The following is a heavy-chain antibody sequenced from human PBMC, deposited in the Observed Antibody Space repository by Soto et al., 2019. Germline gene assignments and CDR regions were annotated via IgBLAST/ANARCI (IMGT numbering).Heavy chain of an antibody. CDR1: GYTFTSYG. Sequence: ASVKVSCKASGYTFTSYGISWVRQAPGQGLEWMGWISAYIGNTDYAEKLQGRVTITRDTSPNTAFMELSSLRSEDTAVYYCARGSEAADPYYFDYWAQGTPVTVSS. J-gene: IGHJ4*01. D-gene: IGHD2-21*01. CDR3: ARGSEAADPYYFDY. V-gene: IGHV1-18*01. CDR2: ISAYIGNT.